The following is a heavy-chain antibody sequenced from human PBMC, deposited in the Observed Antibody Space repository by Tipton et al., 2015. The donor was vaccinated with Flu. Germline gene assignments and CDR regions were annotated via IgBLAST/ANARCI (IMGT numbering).Heavy chain of an antibody. V-gene: IGHV1-2*02. CDR3: ARGHYDILTGTYHDAFDI. CDR2: IIPNSGGT. CDR1: GYTFTGYY. Sequence: QLVQSGAEVRKPGASVKVSCKASGYTFTGYYMHWVRQAPGQGLEWMGWIIPNSGGTNYAQKFQGRVTMTRDTSISTAYMELSRLRSDETAVYYCARGHYDILTGTYHDAFDIWGQGTMVTVSS. D-gene: IGHD3-9*01. J-gene: IGHJ3*02.